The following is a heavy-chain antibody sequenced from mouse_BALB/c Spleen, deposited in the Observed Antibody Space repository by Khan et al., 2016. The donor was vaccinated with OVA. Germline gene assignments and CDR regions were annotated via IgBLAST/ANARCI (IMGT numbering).Heavy chain of an antibody. V-gene: IGHV1-18*01. Sequence: EVQLQQSGPELVKPGASVKISCKTSGYTFPEYTVHWVKQSLGKSLDWIGVINPKHGGTAHNQKFKGKATLTVDRSSSTAYMEFRSLTSEDSAVYYCARDAGRYWGQGTSVTVAS. CDR2: INPKHGGT. J-gene: IGHJ4*01. D-gene: IGHD3-3*01. CDR1: GYTFPEYT. CDR3: ARDAGRY.